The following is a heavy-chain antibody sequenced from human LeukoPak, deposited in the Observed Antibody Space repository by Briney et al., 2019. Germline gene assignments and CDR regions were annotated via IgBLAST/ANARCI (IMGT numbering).Heavy chain of an antibody. D-gene: IGHD3-22*01. CDR2: IYYSGST. V-gene: IGHV4-59*01. Sequence: SETLSLTCTVSGGSISNYYWSWIRQPPGKGLEWIGYIYYSGSTNYNPSLKSRVTISVDTSKNQFSLKLSSVTAADTAVYYCTRGSIAYYYMDVWGKGTTVTISS. CDR3: TRGSIAYYYMDV. CDR1: GGSISNYY. J-gene: IGHJ6*03.